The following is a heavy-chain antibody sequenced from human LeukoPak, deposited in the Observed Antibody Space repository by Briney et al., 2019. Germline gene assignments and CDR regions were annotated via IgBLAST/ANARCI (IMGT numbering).Heavy chain of an antibody. J-gene: IGHJ6*02. Sequence: GESLQISCQASGYGFTTYWVAWVRPMPGKGLEWMGMISPGDFDTRYTPSFKGQVTISVDKSISTAYLQWSRLKASDTAIYYCARHQGGMDVWGQGTTVTVSS. CDR3: ARHQGGMDV. CDR2: ISPGDFDT. CDR1: GYGFTTYW. V-gene: IGHV5-51*01.